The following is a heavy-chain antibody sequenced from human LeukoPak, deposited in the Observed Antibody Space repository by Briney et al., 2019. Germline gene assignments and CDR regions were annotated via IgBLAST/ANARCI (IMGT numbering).Heavy chain of an antibody. CDR1: GGTFSSYA. J-gene: IGHJ4*02. CDR3: ARDHGAGYYFDY. Sequence: GASVTVSCKASGGTFSSYAISWVRQAPGQGLEWMGGIIPIFGTANYAQKFQGRVTITTDESTSTAYMELSSLRSEDTAVYYCARDHGAGYYFDYWGQGTLVTVSA. CDR2: IIPIFGTA. V-gene: IGHV1-69*05. D-gene: IGHD1-26*01.